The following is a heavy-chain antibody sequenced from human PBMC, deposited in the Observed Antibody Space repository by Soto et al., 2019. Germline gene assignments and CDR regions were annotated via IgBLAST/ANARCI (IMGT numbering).Heavy chain of an antibody. Sequence: PGGSLRLSCAASGFTFSSYGMHWVRQAPGKGLEWVAVISYDGSNKYYADSVKGRFTISRDNSKNTLYLQMNSLRAEDTAVYYCAKEYCSGGSCLSIDYSGQGTLVTVSS. D-gene: IGHD2-15*01. CDR3: AKEYCSGGSCLSIDY. V-gene: IGHV3-30*18. CDR1: GFTFSSYG. J-gene: IGHJ4*02. CDR2: ISYDGSNK.